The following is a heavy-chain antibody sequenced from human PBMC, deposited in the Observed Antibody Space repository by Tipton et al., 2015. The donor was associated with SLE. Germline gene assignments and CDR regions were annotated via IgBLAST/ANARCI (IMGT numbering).Heavy chain of an antibody. CDR2: IYNSGST. V-gene: IGHV4-31*03. Sequence: TLSLTCTVSGGSVSSGPYYWSWIRQPPGKGLEWIGYIYNSGSTYFNPSLKSRVTMSVDTSKNQFSLGLTSVTAADTAVYYCARDPGYSSSWSNWYFDLWGRGTLVTVSS. D-gene: IGHD6-13*01. CDR1: GGSVSSGPYY. J-gene: IGHJ2*01. CDR3: ARDPGYSSSWSNWYFDL.